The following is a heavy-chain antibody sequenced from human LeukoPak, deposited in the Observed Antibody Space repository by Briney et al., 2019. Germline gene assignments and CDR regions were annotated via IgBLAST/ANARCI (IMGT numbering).Heavy chain of an antibody. V-gene: IGHV3-53*01. CDR3: ARAGSYLYYLDR. Sequence: GGSLRLSCAASGFTVSSNYMSWVRQTPGKGLERVSVIHSGGSTYYADSVKGRFTISRDSSKNTLYLQMNSLGAEDTAAYYCARAGSYLYYLDRWGQGTLVTVSS. CDR1: GFTVSSNY. J-gene: IGHJ4*02. CDR2: IHSGGST. D-gene: IGHD3-10*01.